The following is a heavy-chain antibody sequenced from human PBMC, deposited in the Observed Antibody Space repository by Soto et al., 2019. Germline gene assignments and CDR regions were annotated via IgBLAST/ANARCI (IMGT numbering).Heavy chain of an antibody. D-gene: IGHD3-10*01. V-gene: IGHV1-3*01. Sequence: GASVKVSCKASGYTFTSYAMHWVRQAPGQRLEWMGWINAGNGNTKYSQKFQGRVTITRDTSASTAYMELSSLRSEDTAVYYCARDRTMVRGPDYWGQGTLVTVSS. CDR1: GYTFTSYA. CDR3: ARDRTMVRGPDY. CDR2: INAGNGNT. J-gene: IGHJ4*02.